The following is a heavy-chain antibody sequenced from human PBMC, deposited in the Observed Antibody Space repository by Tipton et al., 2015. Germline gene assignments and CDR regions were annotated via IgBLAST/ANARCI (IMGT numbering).Heavy chain of an antibody. Sequence: LRLSCTVSGGSISSGKYYWSWIRQHPGKGLEWIGYIYYSGNTYYNPSLKSRVTISVDTSKSQFSLKLTSVTAADTAVYYCARGGAGYYYDSVGYLSWGQGTLVTVSS. CDR3: ARGGAGYYYDSVGYLS. J-gene: IGHJ5*02. CDR1: GGSISSGKYY. D-gene: IGHD3-22*01. V-gene: IGHV4-31*03. CDR2: IYYSGNT.